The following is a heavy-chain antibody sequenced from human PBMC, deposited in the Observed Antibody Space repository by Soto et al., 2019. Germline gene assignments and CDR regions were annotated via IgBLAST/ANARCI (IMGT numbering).Heavy chain of an antibody. Sequence: QVQLVESGGGVVQPGRSLRLSCAASGFTFSSYAMHWVRQAPGKGLEWVAVISYDGSNKYYADSVKGRFTISRDNSKNTLYLQMISLRAEDTAVDYCARDLEVAVAGAWGQGTLVTVSS. CDR3: ARDLEVAVAGA. J-gene: IGHJ4*02. V-gene: IGHV3-30-3*01. D-gene: IGHD6-19*01. CDR2: ISYDGSNK. CDR1: GFTFSSYA.